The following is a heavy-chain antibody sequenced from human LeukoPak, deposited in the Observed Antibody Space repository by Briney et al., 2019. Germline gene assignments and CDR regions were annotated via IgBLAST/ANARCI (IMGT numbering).Heavy chain of an antibody. V-gene: IGHV3-53*01. Sequence: GGSLRLSCAASGFTVSSNYMSWVRQAPGKGLEWVSVIYSGGSTYYADSVTGRFTISRDNSKNTLYLQMNSLRAEDTAVYYCVGVRVFTMIVSEPGQPYFWGQGTMVTVSS. D-gene: IGHD3-22*01. CDR2: IYSGGST. J-gene: IGHJ3*01. CDR3: VGVRVFTMIVSEPGQPYF. CDR1: GFTVSSNY.